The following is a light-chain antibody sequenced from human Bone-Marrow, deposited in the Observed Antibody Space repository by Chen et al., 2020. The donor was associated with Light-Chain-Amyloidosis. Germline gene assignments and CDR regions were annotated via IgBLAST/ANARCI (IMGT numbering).Light chain of an antibody. V-gene: IGLV3-1*01. CDR3: QAWDSSTGV. Sequence: SFELTQPPSVSVSPGQTASITCSGDKLGDTFACWYQQKSGQSPVLVIYQDGKRPSGIPERFSGSKSGSTASLTISGTQPMDEADDYCQAWDSSTGVFGTGTKVTVL. CDR1: KLGDTF. J-gene: IGLJ1*01. CDR2: QDG.